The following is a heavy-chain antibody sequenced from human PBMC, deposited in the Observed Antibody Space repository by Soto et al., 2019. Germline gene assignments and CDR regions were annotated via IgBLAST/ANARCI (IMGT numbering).Heavy chain of an antibody. Sequence: GASVKVSCKASGGTFSSYAISWVRQAPGQGLEWMGGIIPIFGTANYAQKFQGRVTITADESTSTAYMELSSLRSEDTAVYYCARGVPAAIRYPYYYYGMDVWGQGTTVTVSS. J-gene: IGHJ6*02. CDR2: IIPIFGTA. V-gene: IGHV1-69*13. CDR1: GGTFSSYA. CDR3: ARGVPAAIRYPYYYYGMDV. D-gene: IGHD2-2*01.